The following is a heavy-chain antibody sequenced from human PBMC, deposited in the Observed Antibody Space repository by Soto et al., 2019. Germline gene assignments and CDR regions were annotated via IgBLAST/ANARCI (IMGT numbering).Heavy chain of an antibody. CDR2: IYYSGIT. CDR3: ASIGGAYVSNNWIYP. D-gene: IGHD3-16*01. CDR1: GGSISSGGYY. Sequence: SETLSLTCTVSGGSISSGGYYWSWIRQHPGKGLEWIGYIYYSGITYYNPSLKSRLTISIDTSKNQFSLKLSSVTAADTAVYYCASIGGAYVSNNWIYPWGQGAPGTVSS. V-gene: IGHV4-31*03. J-gene: IGHJ5*02.